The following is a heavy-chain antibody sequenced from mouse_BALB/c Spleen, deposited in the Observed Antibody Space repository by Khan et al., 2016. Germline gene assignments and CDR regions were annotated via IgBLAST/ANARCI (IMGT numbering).Heavy chain of an antibody. Sequence: VQLQQSGADLVKPGASVRLSCTASGFKIKDTYMHWVKQSPEKGLDWIGRIDPANGNSRYGPKFQGKATITTDTSSNTAYLHLSSLTSEDTAVYYCALEGGPYYFDYWGQGTTLTVSS. V-gene: IGHV14-3*02. D-gene: IGHD1-1*02. CDR1: GFKIKDTY. J-gene: IGHJ2*01. CDR3: ALEGGPYYFDY. CDR2: IDPANGNS.